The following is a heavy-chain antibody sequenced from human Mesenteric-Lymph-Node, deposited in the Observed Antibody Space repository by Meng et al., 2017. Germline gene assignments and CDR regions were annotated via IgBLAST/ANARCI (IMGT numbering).Heavy chain of an antibody. CDR1: GFTFSSYA. CDR3: ARDGAYSSSPYYYYGMDV. J-gene: IGHJ6*02. Sequence: GGSLRLSCAASGFTFSSYAMSWVRQAPGKGLEWVSYISSSGSTIYYADSVKGRFTISRDNAKNSLYLQMNSLRAEDTAVYYCARDGAYSSSPYYYYGMDVWGQGTTVTVSS. CDR2: ISSSGSTI. V-gene: IGHV3-48*04. D-gene: IGHD6-6*01.